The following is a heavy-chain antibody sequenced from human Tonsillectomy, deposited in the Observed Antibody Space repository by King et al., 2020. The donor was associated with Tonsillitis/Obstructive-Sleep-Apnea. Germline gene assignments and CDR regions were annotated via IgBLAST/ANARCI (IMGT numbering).Heavy chain of an antibody. CDR1: GGSISSYF. CDR2: ISYSGST. V-gene: IGHV4-59*01. J-gene: IGHJ5*02. Sequence: VQLQESGPGLVKPSETLSLTCSVSGGSISSYFWTWIRQPPGKGLEWIGYISYSGSTNYNPSLKSRVAISIAPSKNQFSLKLSSVTAADTAVYYCARMGASGRYYLKKCFDPWGQGTLVTVAS. CDR3: ARMGASGRYYLKKCFDP. D-gene: IGHD3-10*01.